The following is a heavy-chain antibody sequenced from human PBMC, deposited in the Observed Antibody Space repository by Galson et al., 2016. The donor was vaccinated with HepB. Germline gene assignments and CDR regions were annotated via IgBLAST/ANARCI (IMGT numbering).Heavy chain of an antibody. Sequence: LRLSCAASGFTFSSYAMSWVRQAPGKGLEWVSAISGSGGSTYYADSVKGRFTISRDNSKNPLYLQMNSLRAEDTAVYYCAKGDYSNYPVSFDYWGQGTLVTVSS. V-gene: IGHV3-23*01. CDR3: AKGDYSNYPVSFDY. J-gene: IGHJ4*02. D-gene: IGHD4-11*01. CDR1: GFTFSSYA. CDR2: ISGSGGST.